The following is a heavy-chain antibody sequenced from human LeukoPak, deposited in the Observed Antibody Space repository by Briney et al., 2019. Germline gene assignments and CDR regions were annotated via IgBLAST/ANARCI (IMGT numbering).Heavy chain of an antibody. J-gene: IGHJ5*02. CDR1: GFTFSSYW. CDR3: ARDRALGWFDP. V-gene: IGHV3-7*01. D-gene: IGHD3-10*01. Sequence: PGGSLILSCAASGFTFSSYWMSWVRQAPGKGLEWVANIKQDGSEKYYVDSVKGRFTISRDNAKNSLYLQMNSLRAEDTAVYYCARDRALGWFDPWGQGTLVTVSS. CDR2: IKQDGSEK.